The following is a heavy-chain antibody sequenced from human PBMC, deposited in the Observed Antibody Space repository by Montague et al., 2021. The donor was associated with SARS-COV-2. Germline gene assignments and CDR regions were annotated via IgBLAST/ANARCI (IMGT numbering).Heavy chain of an antibody. CDR2: ITWNSVTT. V-gene: IGHV3-20*04. CDR3: VRGYYGGPFGN. Sequence: SLRLSCAASGSTFGDYGMSWVRQVPGRGLEWVSGITWNSVTTDYADSVRGRFTISRDNAKNSLHLQMNNLRVEDAALYYCVRGYYGGPFGNWGQGTLVTVSS. D-gene: IGHD1-26*01. CDR1: GSTFGDYG. J-gene: IGHJ4*02.